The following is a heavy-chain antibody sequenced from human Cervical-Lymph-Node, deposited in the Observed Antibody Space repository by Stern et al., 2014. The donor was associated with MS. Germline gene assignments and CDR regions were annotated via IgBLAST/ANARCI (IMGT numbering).Heavy chain of an antibody. CDR1: GFTFSSYW. J-gene: IGHJ5*02. CDR2: IKQDGSEK. CDR3: ARDRITMVRGVITNWFDL. V-gene: IGHV3-7*01. Sequence: EVQLVESGGDLVQPGGSLRLSCEASGFTFSSYWMSWVRQAPGKGLEWVANIKQDGSEKYSVDSVKGRFTISRDNAEKSLYLQMTSLRAEDTAVYYCARDRITMVRGVITNWFDLWGQGILVTVSS. D-gene: IGHD3-10*01.